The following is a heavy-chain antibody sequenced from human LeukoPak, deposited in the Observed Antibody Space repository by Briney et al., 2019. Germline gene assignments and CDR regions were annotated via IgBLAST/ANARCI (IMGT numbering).Heavy chain of an antibody. CDR3: ARLVITGRLDP. J-gene: IGHJ5*02. CDR1: GFTFSYYW. V-gene: IGHV3-74*01. CDR2: INTDGSST. D-gene: IGHD1-26*01. Sequence: PGGSLRLSCTASGFTFSYYWMHWVRHAPGKGPVWVSRINTDGSSTTCADSVKGRFTISRDNAKNTLYLQMNSLRAEDTAVYYCARLVITGRLDPWGQGTLVTVSS.